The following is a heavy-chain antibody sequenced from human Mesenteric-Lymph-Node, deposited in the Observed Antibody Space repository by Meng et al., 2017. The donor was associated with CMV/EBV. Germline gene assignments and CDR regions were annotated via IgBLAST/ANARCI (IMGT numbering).Heavy chain of an antibody. CDR2: IYNGDRT. J-gene: IGHJ4*02. V-gene: IGHV3-66*01. Sequence: GESLKISCAASGFTVSSNYMTWVRQAPGKGLEWVSVIYNGDRTNYADSVKGRFTISRDNAKNSLYLQMNSLRAEDTAVYYCASRNRSRGYSYGTIDYWGQGTLVTVSS. CDR1: GFTVSSNY. D-gene: IGHD5-18*01. CDR3: ASRNRSRGYSYGTIDY.